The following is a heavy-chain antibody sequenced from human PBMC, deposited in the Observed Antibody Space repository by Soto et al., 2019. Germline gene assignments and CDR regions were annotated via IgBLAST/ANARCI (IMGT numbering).Heavy chain of an antibody. Sequence: EVQLLESGGGLVQPGGSLRLSCAASGFTFSSYAMSWVRQAPGKGLEWVSAISGSGGSTYYADCVKGRFTISRDNSKNTLYLQMNSLRAEDTAVYYCAKGLSDYSNYYGFDPWGQGTLVTVSS. J-gene: IGHJ5*02. CDR2: ISGSGGST. V-gene: IGHV3-23*01. D-gene: IGHD4-4*01. CDR3: AKGLSDYSNYYGFDP. CDR1: GFTFSSYA.